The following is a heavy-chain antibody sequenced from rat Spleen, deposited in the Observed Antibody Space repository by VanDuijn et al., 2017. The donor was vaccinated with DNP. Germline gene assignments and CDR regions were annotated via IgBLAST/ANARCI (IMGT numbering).Heavy chain of an antibody. Sequence: EVQLVESGGGLVQPGRSLKLSCAASGFTFSYYGMAWVRQAPKKGLEWFASISASGGSTSYRDSVKGRFTISRDNAKSTLYLQMDSLRSEDTATYYCTTDFERGYWGQGVMVTVSS. CDR1: GFTFSYYG. J-gene: IGHJ2*01. V-gene: IGHV5-19*01. CDR2: ISASGGST. D-gene: IGHD1-11*01. CDR3: TTDFERGY.